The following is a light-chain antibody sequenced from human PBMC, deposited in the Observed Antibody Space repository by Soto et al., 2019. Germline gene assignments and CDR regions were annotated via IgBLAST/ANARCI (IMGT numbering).Light chain of an antibody. CDR1: QTISTF. CDR2: DAS. CDR3: QHRSGWWT. V-gene: IGKV3-11*01. Sequence: TVLTQSPATLSLSPGDRATLSCRASQTISTFLAWYQHKPAQTPRLLIYDASSRAAGVPSRFRGSGSGADFPLTIVSLEPEDSAIYYCQHRSGWWTFGQGTKV. J-gene: IGKJ1*01.